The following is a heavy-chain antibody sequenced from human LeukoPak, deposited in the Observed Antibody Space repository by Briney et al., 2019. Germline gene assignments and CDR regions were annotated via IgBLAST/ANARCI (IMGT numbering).Heavy chain of an antibody. V-gene: IGHV3-7*03. CDR1: GFTFTTYW. J-gene: IGHJ3*02. CDR3: AIGQNGACDI. Sequence: PGGSLRLSCAASGFTFTTYWMSWVRQAPGKGLEWVANIKQDGTERYYVDSVKGRFTISRDNAKNSLYLQTNSLRAEDTAVYYCAIGQNGACDIWGQGTMVTVSS. CDR2: IKQDGTER. D-gene: IGHD1-1*01.